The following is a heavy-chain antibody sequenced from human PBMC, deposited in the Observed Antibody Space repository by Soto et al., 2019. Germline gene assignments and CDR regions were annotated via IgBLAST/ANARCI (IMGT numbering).Heavy chain of an antibody. CDR2: ISAYNGNT. J-gene: IGHJ4*02. Sequence: QVKLVQSGAEVKKPGTSMKVSCKASGYTFGTSGISWIRRAPGQGLEWMGWISAYNGNTNYEQKLQDRVTMTTDTSTNTAYLELRSLRSDDTAVYYCARAGHYYDSSGYANWGQGTLVTVSS. V-gene: IGHV1-18*01. D-gene: IGHD3-22*01. CDR1: GYTFGTSG. CDR3: ARAGHYYDSSGYAN.